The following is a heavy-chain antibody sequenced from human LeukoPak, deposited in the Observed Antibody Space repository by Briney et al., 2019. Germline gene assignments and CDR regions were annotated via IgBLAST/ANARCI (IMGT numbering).Heavy chain of an antibody. V-gene: IGHV1-24*01. CDR3: ATPRDSGSYRDY. CDR1: GYTLTELS. J-gene: IGHJ4*02. CDR2: FDPEDGET. Sequence: ASVKVSCKVSGYTLTELSMHWVRQAPGKWLEWMGGFDPEDGETIYAQKFQGRVTMTEDTSTDTAYMELSSLRSEDTAVYYCATPRDSGSYRDYWGQGTLVTVSS. D-gene: IGHD1-26*01.